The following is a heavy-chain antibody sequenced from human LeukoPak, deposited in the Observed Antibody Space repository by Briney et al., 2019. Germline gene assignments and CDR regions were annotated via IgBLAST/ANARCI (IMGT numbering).Heavy chain of an antibody. J-gene: IGHJ4*02. Sequence: PSETLSLTCTVSGGSISSGSYYWSWIRQPAGKGLEWIGRIYTSGSTNYNPSLKSRVTISVDTSKNQFSLKLSSVTAADTAVYYCARSYYYDSRPNYFDYWGQGTLVTVSS. D-gene: IGHD3-22*01. CDR1: GGSISSGSYY. V-gene: IGHV4-61*02. CDR3: ARSYYYDSRPNYFDY. CDR2: IYTSGST.